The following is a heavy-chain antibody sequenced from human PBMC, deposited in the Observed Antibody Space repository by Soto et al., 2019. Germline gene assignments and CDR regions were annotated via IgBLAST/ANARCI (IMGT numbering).Heavy chain of an antibody. CDR3: ARWGYNLKYYFDY. D-gene: IGHD1-1*01. V-gene: IGHV1-69*13. J-gene: IGHJ4*02. CDR1: GGTFSSYA. CDR2: IIPIFGTA. Sequence: ASVKVSCKASGGTFSSYAISWVRQAPGQGLEWMGGIIPIFGTANYAQKFQGRVTITADESTSTAYMELSSLRSEDTAVYYCARWGYNLKYYFDYWGQGTLVTVSS.